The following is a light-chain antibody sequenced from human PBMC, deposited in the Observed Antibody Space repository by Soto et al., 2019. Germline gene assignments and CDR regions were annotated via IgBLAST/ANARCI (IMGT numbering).Light chain of an antibody. J-gene: IGLJ2*01. V-gene: IGLV2-14*01. Sequence: QSALTQPASVSGSPGQSITISCTGTSSDVGGYNYVSWYQHHPGKAPKLMIYEVSDRPSGVSNRFSGSKSGNTASLTISGLQAEDEADYYCKSFRGGNAMIFGGGTKLTVL. CDR1: SSDVGGYNY. CDR2: EVS. CDR3: KSFRGGNAMI.